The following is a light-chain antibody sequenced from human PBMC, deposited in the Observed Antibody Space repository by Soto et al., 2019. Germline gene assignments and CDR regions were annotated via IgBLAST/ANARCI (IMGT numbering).Light chain of an antibody. J-gene: IGKJ3*01. Sequence: EIVLTPSTANLSLSPGERATLACRASQSVSSYLAWYQQKPVQAPRLLIYDASNRATCIPARFSGSGSGTDFPLTISSLEPEDFAVYDGQHRLCTVGRGTKVDIK. V-gene: IGKV3-11*01. CDR1: QSVSSY. CDR3: QHRLCT. CDR2: DAS.